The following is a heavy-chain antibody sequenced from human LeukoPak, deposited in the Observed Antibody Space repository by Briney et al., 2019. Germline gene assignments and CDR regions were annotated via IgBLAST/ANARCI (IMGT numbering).Heavy chain of an antibody. J-gene: IGHJ4*02. CDR2: IYTTGGT. D-gene: IGHD6-13*01. Sequence: SETLSLSCSVSGGSISTYYWSWIRQPAGKGLEWIGRIYTTGGTNYNPSLKSRVTMSVDTSKNQFSLKLTSVTAADTAVYYCARGSSWYQTNFDYWGQGTLVTVSS. CDR1: GGSISTYY. CDR3: ARGSSWYQTNFDY. V-gene: IGHV4-4*07.